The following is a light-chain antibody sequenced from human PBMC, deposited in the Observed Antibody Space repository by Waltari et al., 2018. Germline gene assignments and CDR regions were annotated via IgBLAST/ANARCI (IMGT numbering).Light chain of an antibody. Sequence: DIVMTQSPDSLAVSLGEWATINCKSSQSVLYSSNNKNYLAWYQQKPGQPPRLLIYWASTRESGVPDRFSGSGSETDFTLTISSLQAEDVAVYYCQQYYSTPPLTFGGGTKLEIK. V-gene: IGKV4-1*01. CDR2: WAS. CDR1: QSVLYSSNNKNY. J-gene: IGKJ4*01. CDR3: QQYYSTPPLT.